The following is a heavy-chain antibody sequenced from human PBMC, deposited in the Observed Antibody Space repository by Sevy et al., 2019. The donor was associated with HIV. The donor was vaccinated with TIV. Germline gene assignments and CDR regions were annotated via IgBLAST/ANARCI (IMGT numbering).Heavy chain of an antibody. Sequence: GGSLRLSCAASGFTFSSYSMNWVRQAPGKGLEWVSYISSSSSTIYYADSVKGRFTISRDNAKNSLYLQMNSLRDEDTDVYYCAREGSSGYCSGGSCYEDIDYYYGMDVWGQGTTVTVSS. CDR1: GFTFSSYS. J-gene: IGHJ6*02. CDR2: ISSSSSTI. D-gene: IGHD2-15*01. CDR3: AREGSSGYCSGGSCYEDIDYYYGMDV. V-gene: IGHV3-48*02.